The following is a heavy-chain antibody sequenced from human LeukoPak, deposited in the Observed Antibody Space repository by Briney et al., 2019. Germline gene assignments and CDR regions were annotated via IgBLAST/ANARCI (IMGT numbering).Heavy chain of an antibody. V-gene: IGHV3-23*01. CDR3: AKRGVVIRVILVGFHKEAYYFDS. D-gene: IGHD3-22*01. J-gene: IGHJ4*02. Sequence: PGGSLRLSCAVSGFSVSSTYMTWVRQAPGKGLEWVAGISDSGGRTNYADSVKGRFTISRDNPKNTLCLQMNSLRAEDTAVYFCAKRGVVIRVILVGFHKEAYYFDSWGQGALVTVSS. CDR1: GFSVSSTY. CDR2: ISDSGGRT.